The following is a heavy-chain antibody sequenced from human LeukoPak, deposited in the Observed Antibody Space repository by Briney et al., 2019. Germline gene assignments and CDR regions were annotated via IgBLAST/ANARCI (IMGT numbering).Heavy chain of an antibody. V-gene: IGHV1-18*01. CDR1: GYTFTSYG. CDR2: IIPIFGTA. D-gene: IGHD5-12*01. J-gene: IGHJ4*02. Sequence: GASVKVSCKASGYTFTSYGVSWVRQAPGQGLEWMGGIIPIFGTANYAQKLQGRVTMTTDTSTSTSYMELRSLRSDDTAVYYCARDRGYVSASPCDYWGQGTLVTVSS. CDR3: ARDRGYVSASPCDY.